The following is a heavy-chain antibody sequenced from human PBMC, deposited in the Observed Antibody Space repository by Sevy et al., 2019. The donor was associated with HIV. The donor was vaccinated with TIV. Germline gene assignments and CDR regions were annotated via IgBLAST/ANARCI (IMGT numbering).Heavy chain of an antibody. CDR2: IIPIFGTP. CDR1: GGTFSDFG. CDR3: ATSGTTGMTSHFGY. D-gene: IGHD1-1*01. V-gene: IGHV1-69*13. Sequence: ASVKVSCKASGGTFSDFGFHWVRQAPGQGLEWMGGIIPIFGTPNYAQQFLGRVTIIADESTSTVYMELNRLTSDYTAVYYCATSGTTGMTSHFGYWGQGTLVTVSS. J-gene: IGHJ4*02.